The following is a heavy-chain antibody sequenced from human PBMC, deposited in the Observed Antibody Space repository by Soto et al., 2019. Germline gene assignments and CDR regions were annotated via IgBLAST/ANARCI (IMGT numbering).Heavy chain of an antibody. CDR3: AKEGGNHYYYYAMDV. J-gene: IGHJ6*02. CDR2: ISVSAGFT. V-gene: IGHV3-23*01. D-gene: IGHD1-26*01. Sequence: PGGSLRLSCAASGFTFSTYAMSWVRQAPGKGLDLFSVISVSAGFTYYADSVKGRFTINPDTSKNQFSLQLNSVTPEDTAVYYCAKEGGNHYYYYAMDVWGQGTTVTVSS. CDR1: GFTFSTYA.